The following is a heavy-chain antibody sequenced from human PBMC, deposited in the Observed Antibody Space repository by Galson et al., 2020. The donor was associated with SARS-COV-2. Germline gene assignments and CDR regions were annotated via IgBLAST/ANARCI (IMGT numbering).Heavy chain of an antibody. D-gene: IGHD3-10*01. CDR2: INHFGTT. V-gene: IGHV4-34*01. Sequence: SETLSLTCAVYGGSFNGYDWSWIRQPPGKGLEWIGEINHFGTTKYSPSLKRRVTVSIDTSKNQFSLKLTSLTATDTALYYCARVNYFGSGTFYRSQGFDYWGQGNLVIVSS. CDR3: ARVNYFGSGTFYRSQGFDY. CDR1: GGSFNGYD. J-gene: IGHJ4*02.